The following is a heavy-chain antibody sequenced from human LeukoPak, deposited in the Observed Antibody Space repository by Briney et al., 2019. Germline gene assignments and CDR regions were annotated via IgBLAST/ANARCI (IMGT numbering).Heavy chain of an antibody. CDR3: ATTPRDLGNEGYY. V-gene: IGHV3-30*02. CDR1: GFTFSSYG. J-gene: IGHJ4*02. Sequence: PGGSLRLSCAASGFTFSSYGMHWVRQAPGKGLEWVAFIRYDGSNKYYADSVKGRFTISRDNSKNTLYLQMNSLRAEDTAVYYCATTPRDLGNEGYYWGQGAQVTVSS. CDR2: IRYDGSNK. D-gene: IGHD1-26*01.